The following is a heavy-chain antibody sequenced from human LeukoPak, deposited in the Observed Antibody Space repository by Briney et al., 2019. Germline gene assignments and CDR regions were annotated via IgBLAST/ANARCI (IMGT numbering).Heavy chain of an antibody. CDR2: INHSGST. D-gene: IGHD3-3*01. Sequence: SETLSLTCAVYGGSFSGYYWSWIRQPPGKGLEWIGEINHSGSTNYNPSLKSRFTISVDTSKNQFSLQLSSVTAADTAVYYCARTPRRGFGVVIKAFDIWGQGTMVTVSS. CDR1: GGSFSGYY. V-gene: IGHV4-34*01. J-gene: IGHJ3*02. CDR3: ARTPRRGFGVVIKAFDI.